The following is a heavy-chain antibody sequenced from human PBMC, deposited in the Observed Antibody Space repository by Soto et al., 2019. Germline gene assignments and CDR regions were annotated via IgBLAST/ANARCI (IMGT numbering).Heavy chain of an antibody. V-gene: IGHV1-2*02. J-gene: IGHJ4*02. CDR2: INPNSGGT. D-gene: IGHD3-16*01. CDR3: ARDPIGGGAPYYLDY. CDR1: GYTFTGYY. Sequence: ASVKVSCKASGYTFTGYYMHWVRQAPGQGLEWMGWINPNSGGTDYAQKFQGRVTMTRDTSISTAYMGLSRLRSDDTAVYYCARDPIGGGAPYYLDYWGQGTLVTVSS.